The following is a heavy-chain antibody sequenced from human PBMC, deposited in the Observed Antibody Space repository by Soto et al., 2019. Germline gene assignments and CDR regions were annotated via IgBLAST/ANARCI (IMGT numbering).Heavy chain of an antibody. CDR2: ISSSSSYI. CDR3: AKVLDYGGKRSKTYYFDY. D-gene: IGHD4-17*01. Sequence: GGSLRLSCAASGFTFSSYSMNWVRQAPGKGLEWVSSISSSSSYIYYADSVKGRFTISRDNSKNTLYLQMNSLRAEDTAVYYCAKVLDYGGKRSKTYYFDYWGQGTLVTVSS. J-gene: IGHJ4*02. CDR1: GFTFSSYS. V-gene: IGHV3-21*01.